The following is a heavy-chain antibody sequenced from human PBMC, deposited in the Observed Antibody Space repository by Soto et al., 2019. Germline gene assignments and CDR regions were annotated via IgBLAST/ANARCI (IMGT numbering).Heavy chain of an antibody. CDR1: GGSVSSGSYY. D-gene: IGHD6-19*01. V-gene: IGHV4-61*01. J-gene: IGHJ4*02. CDR2: IYYSGST. Sequence: QVQLQESGPGLVKPSETLSLTCTVSGGSVSSGSYYWSWIRQPPGKGLEWIGYIYYSGSTNYNPSLKSRLTISVDTSMNQCSLKLNSVTAADTAVYYCASYSSGWYDVSYWGQGTLVTVSS. CDR3: ASYSSGWYDVSY.